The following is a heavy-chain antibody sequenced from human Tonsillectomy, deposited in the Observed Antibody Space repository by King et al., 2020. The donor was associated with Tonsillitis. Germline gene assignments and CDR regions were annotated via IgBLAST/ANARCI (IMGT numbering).Heavy chain of an antibody. J-gene: IGHJ4*02. Sequence: VQLVESGGGLDKPGGSLRLSCAASGFTISNYYMSWIRQAPGKGLEGVSSNSNSGSNLYSADSVKGRFTISRDNGKNSLYLQMNNLRVEDTAVYYCFRGHYFDNWGQGTLVTVSS. CDR3: FRGHYFDN. V-gene: IGHV3-11*01. CDR2: NSNSGSNL. D-gene: IGHD3-3*01. CDR1: GFTISNYY.